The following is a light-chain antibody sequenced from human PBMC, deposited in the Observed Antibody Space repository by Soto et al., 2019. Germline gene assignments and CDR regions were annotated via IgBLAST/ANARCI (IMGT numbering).Light chain of an antibody. J-gene: IGLJ1*01. Sequence: QSVLTHPRSVSGSPGQSVTISCTGTSSDVGGYEYVSWYQQHPGKAPKLMIYDVSKRPSGVPDRFSGSKSGNTASLTISGLQAEDEADYYCCSYAGSYTFVFGTGTKLTVL. CDR3: CSYAGSYTFV. V-gene: IGLV2-11*01. CDR2: DVS. CDR1: SSDVGGYEY.